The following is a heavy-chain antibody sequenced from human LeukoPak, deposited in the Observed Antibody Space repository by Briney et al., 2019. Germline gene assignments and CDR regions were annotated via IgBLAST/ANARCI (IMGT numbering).Heavy chain of an antibody. CDR1: GGSISSSSFY. CDR3: ARDPTHSSSWYG. D-gene: IGHD6-13*01. V-gene: IGHV4-39*07. Sequence: SETLSLTCTVSGGSISSSSFYWGWMRQPQGQGLEWIGRIYYSGSTYYNPSLKSRVTISVDTSKNQFSLNLSSVTAADTAVYYCARDPTHSSSWYGWGQGTLVTVSS. CDR2: IYYSGST. J-gene: IGHJ4*02.